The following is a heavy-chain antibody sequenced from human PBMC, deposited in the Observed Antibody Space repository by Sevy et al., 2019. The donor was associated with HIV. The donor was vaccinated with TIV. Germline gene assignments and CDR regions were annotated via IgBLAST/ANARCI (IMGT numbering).Heavy chain of an antibody. J-gene: IGHJ6*02. D-gene: IGHD2-15*01. V-gene: IGHV3-23*01. Sequence: SLRLSCAPSGFTFSTYAMNWVRQAPGKGLEWVSSIGGSGRYTYYADSVEGRFTISRDNSKNMLYLQMNSLRVADTAVYYCAKGYCSGGTCPRDYYYYGMDVWGQGTTVTVSS. CDR3: AKGYCSGGTCPRDYYYYGMDV. CDR2: IGGSGRYT. CDR1: GFTFSTYA.